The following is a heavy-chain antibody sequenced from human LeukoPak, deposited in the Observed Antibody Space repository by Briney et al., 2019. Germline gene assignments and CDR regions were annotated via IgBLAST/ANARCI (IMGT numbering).Heavy chain of an antibody. V-gene: IGHV1-8*01. D-gene: IGHD1-26*01. CDR3: ARGGRGSHPVSYYYYGMDV. CDR1: GDTFISYD. CDR2: INPIIGNT. Sequence: ASVKVSCKASGDTFISYDISWVRQATGQGLEWMGWINPIIGNTSYAQKFQGRVTMTTNTSISTAYMELSSLGSEDTAVYYCARGGRGSHPVSYYYYGMDVWGQGTTVTVSS. J-gene: IGHJ6*02.